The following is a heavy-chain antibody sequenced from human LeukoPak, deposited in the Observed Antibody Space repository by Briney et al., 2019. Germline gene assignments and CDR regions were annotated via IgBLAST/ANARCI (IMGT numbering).Heavy chain of an antibody. D-gene: IGHD3-10*01. Sequence: PGGSLRLSCAASGFTFSSYSMNWVRQAPGKGLEWVSSISSSSSYIYYADSVKGRFTISRDNAKNSLYLQMNSLRAEDTAVYYCARDLVEWFGELLSPHFDYWGQGTLVTVSS. J-gene: IGHJ4*02. CDR2: ISSSSSYI. CDR3: ARDLVEWFGELLSPHFDY. CDR1: GFTFSSYS. V-gene: IGHV3-21*01.